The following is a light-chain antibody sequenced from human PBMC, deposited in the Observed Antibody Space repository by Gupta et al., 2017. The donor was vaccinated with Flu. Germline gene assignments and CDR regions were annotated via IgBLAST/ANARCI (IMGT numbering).Light chain of an antibody. CDR2: DKD. CDR3: ATSSSGLTSWV. J-gene: IGLJ3*02. CDR1: STDIGKKY. V-gene: IGLV1-51*01. Sequence: QSVLTQPPSVSAAPGQTVTISCSGSSTDIGKKYVSWYRQFPGTATKLLIYDKDKRPSGISDRVSCYTSYNSATRGTNGLQTGDEADDYCATSSSGLTSWVFGGGTKLTVL.